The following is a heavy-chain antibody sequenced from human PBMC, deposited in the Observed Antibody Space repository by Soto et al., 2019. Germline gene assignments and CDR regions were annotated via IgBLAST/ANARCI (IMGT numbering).Heavy chain of an antibody. Sequence: ASVKVSCKASGGTFSSYAISWVRQAPGQGLEWMGGIIPIFGTANYAQKFQGRVTITADESTSTAYMELSSLRSEDTAVYYCARDTGQYQLLWGEMKYYYYGMDVWGQGTTVTVSS. CDR1: GGTFSSYA. CDR2: IIPIFGTA. J-gene: IGHJ6*02. D-gene: IGHD2-2*01. V-gene: IGHV1-69*13. CDR3: ARDTGQYQLLWGEMKYYYYGMDV.